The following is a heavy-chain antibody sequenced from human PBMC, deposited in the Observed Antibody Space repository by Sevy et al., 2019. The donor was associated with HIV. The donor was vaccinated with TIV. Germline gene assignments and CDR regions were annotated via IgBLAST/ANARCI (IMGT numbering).Heavy chain of an antibody. CDR2: ISYDGVLK. Sequence: GGSLRLSCAASGFTFSSHAMHWVRQAPGKGLEWVALISYDGVLKYYAESVKGRFTISRDDSKTTLFLQLNGLRLEDTAMYYCAREAGYSTGWAPGNYWGQGTLVTVSS. CDR1: GFTFSSHA. J-gene: IGHJ4*02. CDR3: AREAGYSTGWAPGNY. D-gene: IGHD6-19*01. V-gene: IGHV3-30*04.